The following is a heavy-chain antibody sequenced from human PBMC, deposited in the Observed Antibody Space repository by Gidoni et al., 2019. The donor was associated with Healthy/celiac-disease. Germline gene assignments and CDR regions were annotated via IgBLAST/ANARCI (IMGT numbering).Heavy chain of an antibody. J-gene: IGHJ4*02. Sequence: EVKLVACGGGLVQPGRPLRLSWTASGFTFGDYAMSWVRHATGQGLAWVGFSSSKAYVGTTKYAASVKGRFPISRDNSKSIAYLQIKSLKPEETAVYYFFTYTYVSRCYTFDYWCQGPLFTVSS. V-gene: IGHV3-49*04. D-gene: IGHD3-16*01. CDR1: GFTFGDYA. CDR2: SSSKAYVGTT. CDR3: FTYTYVSRCYTFDY.